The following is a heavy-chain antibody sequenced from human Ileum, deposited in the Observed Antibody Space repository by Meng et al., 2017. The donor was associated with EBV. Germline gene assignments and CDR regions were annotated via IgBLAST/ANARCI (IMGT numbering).Heavy chain of an antibody. CDR3: ARVAVTAIHFDS. Sequence: QVQLQCSGSRLVKPSQTLSLTCTVSGVSIRSTAHYWTWFPEYAWKGLEWIGYIFYSCSSFYNPSLQSRVTISVYSSKNQFSLNLSSVTAADSAVYYCARVAVTAIHFDSCGQGTLVTVSS. J-gene: IGHJ4*02. CDR1: GVSIRSTAHY. D-gene: IGHD2-21*02. CDR2: IFYSCSS. V-gene: IGHV4-30-4*01.